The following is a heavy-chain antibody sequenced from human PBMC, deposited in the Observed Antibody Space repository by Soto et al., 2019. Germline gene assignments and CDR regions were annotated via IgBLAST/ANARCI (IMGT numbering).Heavy chain of an antibody. CDR3: ARDSGAALYGEDALDI. V-gene: IGHV1-18*04. D-gene: IGHD3-10*01. Sequence: QGKLVQSGPEVKKPGASVKVSCTASGYSFSGYDITWVRQAPGQGLEWLGWVSTSIRSTMSAEKLQGRLTMTTDTSTTTVYLELRGLSSDDTAVYYCARDSGAALYGEDALDIWGQGTMVSVSS. CDR1: GYSFSGYD. J-gene: IGHJ3*02. CDR2: VSTSIRST.